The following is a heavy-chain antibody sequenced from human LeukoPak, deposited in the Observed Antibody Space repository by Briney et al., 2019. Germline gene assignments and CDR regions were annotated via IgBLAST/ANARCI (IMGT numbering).Heavy chain of an antibody. V-gene: IGHV3-20*04. Sequence: PGGSLRLSCAASGFTFDDHGMSWVRQAPGKGLEWVSGIKWDGGRTGYADSVKGRFTISRDNGKNSLYLQMNSLRAEDTAVYFCARDRSDGYNKNDFWGQGTLVTVSS. J-gene: IGHJ4*02. CDR1: GFTFDDHG. CDR3: ARDRSDGYNKNDF. D-gene: IGHD5-24*01. CDR2: IKWDGGRT.